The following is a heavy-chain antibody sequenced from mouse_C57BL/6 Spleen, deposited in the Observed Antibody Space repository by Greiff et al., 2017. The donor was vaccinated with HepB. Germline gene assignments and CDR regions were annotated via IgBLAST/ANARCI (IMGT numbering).Heavy chain of an antibody. V-gene: IGHV5-9-1*02. CDR2: ISSGGDYI. CDR3: TRDRGVYAMDY. Sequence: EVKLVESGEGLVKPGGSLKLSCAASGFTFSSYAMSWVRQTPEKRLEWVAYISSGGDYIYYADTVKGRFTISRDNTRNTLYLKMSSMKSEDTAMYYCTRDRGVYAMDYWGQGTSVTVSS. J-gene: IGHJ4*01. CDR1: GFTFSSYA.